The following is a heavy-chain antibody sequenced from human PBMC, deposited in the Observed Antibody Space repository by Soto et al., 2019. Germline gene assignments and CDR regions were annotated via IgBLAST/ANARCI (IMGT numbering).Heavy chain of an antibody. CDR2: IFPTGNT. CDR3: ARGSLGPDY. CDR1: SGSLSNYY. D-gene: IGHD1-26*01. J-gene: IGHJ4*02. Sequence: QVQLQESGPGQVKPSETLSLTCTVSSGSLSNYYWSWIRQPAGKGLEWIGRIFPTGNTDYNPSLRSRVTMSVDTSKNQFSLKLNSVTAADTAVHYCARGSLGPDYWGPGTLVTVSS. V-gene: IGHV4-4*07.